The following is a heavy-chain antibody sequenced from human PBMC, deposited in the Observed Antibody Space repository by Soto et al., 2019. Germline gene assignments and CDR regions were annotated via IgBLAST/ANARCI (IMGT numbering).Heavy chain of an antibody. J-gene: IGHJ6*02. D-gene: IGHD3-9*01. CDR1: GGSISSGDYY. V-gene: IGHV4-30-4*01. CDR2: IYYSGST. CDR3: ARTYYDILTGYYQTPGYYYGMDV. Sequence: SETLSLTCSVSGGSISSGDYYWSWIRQPPGKGLEWIGYIYYSGSTYYNPSLKSRVTISVDTSKNQFSLKLSSVTAADTAVYYCARTYYDILTGYYQTPGYYYGMDVWGQGTTVTV.